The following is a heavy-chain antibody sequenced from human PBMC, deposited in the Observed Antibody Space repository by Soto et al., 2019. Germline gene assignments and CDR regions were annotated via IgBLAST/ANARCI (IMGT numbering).Heavy chain of an antibody. Sequence: PGGSLRLSCAASGFTFSSDGMHWVRQAPGKGLEWVAVISYDGSNKYYADSVKGRFTISRDNSKNTLYLQMNSLRAEDTAVYYCAKGRNDYDILTGPHDYWGQGTLVTVSS. CDR2: ISYDGSNK. J-gene: IGHJ4*02. CDR3: AKGRNDYDILTGPHDY. CDR1: GFTFSSDG. V-gene: IGHV3-30*18. D-gene: IGHD3-9*01.